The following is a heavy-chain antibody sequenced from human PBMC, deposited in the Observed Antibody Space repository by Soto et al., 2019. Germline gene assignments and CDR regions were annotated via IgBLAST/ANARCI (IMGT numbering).Heavy chain of an antibody. CDR3: AKDGLGAYSYGSYYFDY. CDR2: ISSSGGST. Sequence: PGGSLRLSCAASGFTFSSYAMSWVRQAPGKGLEWVSTISSSGGSTYYADSVKGRFTISRDNSKNTLYLQMNSLRAADTAVYYCAKDGLGAYSYGSYYFDYWGQGTLVTVS. CDR1: GFTFSSYA. V-gene: IGHV3-23*01. D-gene: IGHD5-18*01. J-gene: IGHJ4*02.